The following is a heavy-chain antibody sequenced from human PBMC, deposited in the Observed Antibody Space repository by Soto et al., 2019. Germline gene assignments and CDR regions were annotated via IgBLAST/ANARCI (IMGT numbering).Heavy chain of an antibody. V-gene: IGHV3-49*03. CDR1: GFTFGNNA. J-gene: IGHJ3*02. CDR2: IRSKDYGRTT. D-gene: IGHD3-22*01. Sequence: GGSLRLSCTGSGFTFGNNAMTWFRQAPGKGLEWVGFIRSKDYGRTTEYAASVQGRFTISRDDSKGIAYLEMNSLTTDDTAVYYCSRPSYYYDSSGFEPGAFDIWGQGTMVTVSS. CDR3: SRPSYYYDSSGFEPGAFDI.